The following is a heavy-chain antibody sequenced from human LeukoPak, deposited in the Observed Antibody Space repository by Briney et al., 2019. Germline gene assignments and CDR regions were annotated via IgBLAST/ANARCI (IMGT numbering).Heavy chain of an antibody. CDR2: ISSSSSYT. Sequence: GGSLRLSCAASGFTFSDYYMSWIRQAPGKGLEWVSYISSSSSYTNYADSVKGRFTISRDNAKNSLYLQMNSLRAEDTAVYYCARDALWFGETTYYYGMDVWGKGTTATVSS. CDR1: GFTFSDYY. J-gene: IGHJ6*04. CDR3: ARDALWFGETTYYYGMDV. V-gene: IGHV3-11*06. D-gene: IGHD3-10*01.